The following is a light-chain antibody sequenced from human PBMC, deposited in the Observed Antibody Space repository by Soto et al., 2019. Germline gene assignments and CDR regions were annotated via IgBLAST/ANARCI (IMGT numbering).Light chain of an antibody. CDR1: QSVSSY. Sequence: EIVLTQSPATLSLTPGERATLSCRASQSVSSYLAWYQQKPGQAPRLLIHGVSSRATGIPDRFSGSGSGTDFTLTISRLEPEDFAVYYCQQYGSPPRTFGQGTKVEIK. CDR2: GVS. V-gene: IGKV3-20*01. CDR3: QQYGSPPRT. J-gene: IGKJ1*01.